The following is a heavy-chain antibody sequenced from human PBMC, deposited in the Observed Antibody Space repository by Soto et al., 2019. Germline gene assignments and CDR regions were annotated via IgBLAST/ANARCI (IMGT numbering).Heavy chain of an antibody. CDR3: ARDCHSKRGNWFEP. J-gene: IGHJ5*02. CDR1: GFTFSSYA. CDR2: ISYDGSNK. Sequence: QVQLVESGGGVVQPGRSLRLSCAASGFTFSSYAMHWVRQAPGKGLEWVAVISYDGSNKYYADSVKGRFTISRDNSKNTLYLQMNSLRAEDKAVYYCARDCHSKRGNWFEPWGQGTLVTVSS. D-gene: IGHD4-4*01. V-gene: IGHV3-30-3*01.